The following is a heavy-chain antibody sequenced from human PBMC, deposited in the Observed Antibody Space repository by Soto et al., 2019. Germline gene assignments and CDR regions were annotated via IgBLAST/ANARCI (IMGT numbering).Heavy chain of an antibody. CDR1: GFTFSSYA. CDR2: ISYDGSNK. Sequence: GGSLRLSCAASGFTFSSYAMHWVRQAPGKGLEWVAVISYDGSNKYYADSVKGRFTISRDNSKNTLYLQMNSLRAEDTAVYYCARAKEDSSGYYQGLDYWGQGALVTVSS. CDR3: ARAKEDSSGYYQGLDY. D-gene: IGHD3-22*01. J-gene: IGHJ4*02. V-gene: IGHV3-30-3*01.